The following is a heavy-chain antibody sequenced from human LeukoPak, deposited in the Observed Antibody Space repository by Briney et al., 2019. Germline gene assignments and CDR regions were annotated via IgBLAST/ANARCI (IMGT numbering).Heavy chain of an antibody. V-gene: IGHV1-46*03. Sequence: GVSVKVSCKASGYTFTRYYMHWVRQAPGQGLEWLGIINPSGGSTSYAQKFQGRVTMTRDPSTSTVYMELSSLRSEDTAVYYCARGSITIFGVVIIKADNWFDPWGQGTLVTVSS. CDR3: ARGSITIFGVVIIKADNWFDP. D-gene: IGHD3-3*01. CDR1: GYTFTRYY. CDR2: INPSGGST. J-gene: IGHJ5*02.